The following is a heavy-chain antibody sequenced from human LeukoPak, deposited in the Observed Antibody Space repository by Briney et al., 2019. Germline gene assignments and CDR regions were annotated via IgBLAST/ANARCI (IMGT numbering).Heavy chain of an antibody. CDR1: GGTFNSYA. CDR3: ARDGIDSFDY. D-gene: IGHD2-21*01. CDR2: TIPILGIA. J-gene: IGHJ4*02. Sequence: SVKVSYKASGGTFNSYAISWVRQAPGQGVEWMGGTIPILGIANYEQKFQGRVTITADKSTSTAYMELSSLRSEDTAVYYCARDGIDSFDYWGQGTLVTVSS. V-gene: IGHV1-69*10.